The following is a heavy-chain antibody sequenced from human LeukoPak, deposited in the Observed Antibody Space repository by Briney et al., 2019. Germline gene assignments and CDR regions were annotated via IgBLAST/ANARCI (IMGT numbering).Heavy chain of an antibody. D-gene: IGHD5-12*01. CDR3: ANALGGGYDYFFDY. CDR1: GFTFSSYA. J-gene: IGHJ4*02. CDR2: ISGSGGST. V-gene: IGHV3-23*01. Sequence: GGSLRLSCAASGFTFSSYAMSWVRQAPGKGLEWVSAISGSGGSTYYADSVKGRFTNSRDNSKNTLYLQMNSLRAEDTAVYYCANALGGGYDYFFDYWGQGTLVTVSS.